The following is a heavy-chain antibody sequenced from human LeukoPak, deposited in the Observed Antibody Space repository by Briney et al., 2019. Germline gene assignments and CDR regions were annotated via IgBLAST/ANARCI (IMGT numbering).Heavy chain of an antibody. CDR3: ARDSRYNWNDLKGFDY. CDR1: GFTFSSYE. J-gene: IGHJ4*02. Sequence: GGSLRLSCAASGFTFSSYEMNWVRQAPGKGLEWVSYISSSGSTIYYADSVKGRFTISRDNAKTALYLQMNSLRAEDTAVYYCARDSRYNWNDLKGFDYWGQGTLVTVSS. V-gene: IGHV3-48*03. CDR2: ISSSGSTI. D-gene: IGHD1-1*01.